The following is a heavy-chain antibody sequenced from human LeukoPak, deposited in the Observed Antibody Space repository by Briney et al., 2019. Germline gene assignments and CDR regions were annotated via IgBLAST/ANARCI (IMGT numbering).Heavy chain of an antibody. Sequence: SSVKVSCKASGGTFSSYAISWVRQAPGQGRKWMGRIIPIFGTANYAQKFQGRVTITADKSTSTAYMELSSLRSEDTAVYYCASSPDYYDSSGYYFNWGQGTLVTVSS. CDR3: ASSPDYYDSSGYYFN. J-gene: IGHJ4*02. V-gene: IGHV1-69*06. CDR2: IIPIFGTA. D-gene: IGHD3-22*01. CDR1: GGTFSSYA.